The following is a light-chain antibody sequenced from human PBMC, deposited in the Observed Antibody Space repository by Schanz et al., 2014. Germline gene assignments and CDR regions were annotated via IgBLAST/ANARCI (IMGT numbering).Light chain of an antibody. J-gene: IGLJ3*02. CDR2: DVS. Sequence: QSVLTQPASVSGSTGQSITISCTGTSSDVGGYDYVSWYQQHPGKAPKLMIYDVSDRPSGVSNRFSGSKSGNTASLTISGLQSEDEADYYCSSYTAFTTQVFRGGTKLTVL. CDR3: SSYTAFTTQV. V-gene: IGLV2-14*03. CDR1: SSDVGGYDY.